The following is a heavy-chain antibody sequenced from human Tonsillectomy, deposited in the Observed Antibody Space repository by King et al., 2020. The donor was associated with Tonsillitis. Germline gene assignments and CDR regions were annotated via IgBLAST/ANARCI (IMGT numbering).Heavy chain of an antibody. V-gene: IGHV5-51*01. CDR2: IYPGDSDT. CDR3: ARWRDYGGNGDYFDY. CDR1: GYSFTTYW. Sequence: EVQLVESGAEVKKPGESLKISCKGSGYSFTTYWIGWVRQMPGKGLEWMGIIYPGDSDTRYSPSFQGQVTISADKSISTAYLQWSSLKASDTAMYYCARWRDYGGNGDYFDYWGQGTLVTVSS. D-gene: IGHD4-23*01. J-gene: IGHJ4*02.